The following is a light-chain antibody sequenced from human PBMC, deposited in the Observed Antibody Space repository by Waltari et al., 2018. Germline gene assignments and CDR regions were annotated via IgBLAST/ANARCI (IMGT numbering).Light chain of an antibody. V-gene: IGKV4-1*01. CDR3: QQYYSAPYT. J-gene: IGKJ2*01. Sequence: DIVMTQSPDSLAVSLGETTTLNCKSSQTILYSSYNKNYLAWYQVKPGKAPKLPVYGTSTRECGVPDRFSGGGSGTDFSLTISSLQAEDVAVYYCQQYYSAPYTFGQGTKLEIK. CDR2: GTS. CDR1: QTILYSSYNKNY.